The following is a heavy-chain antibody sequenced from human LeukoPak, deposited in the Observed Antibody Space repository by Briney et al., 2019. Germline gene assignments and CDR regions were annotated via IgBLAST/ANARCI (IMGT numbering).Heavy chain of an antibody. Sequence: GGSLRLSCAASGFTFSSYSMNWVRQAPGKGLEWVSSISSSSSYIYYADSVKDRFTISRDNAKDSLYLQMNSLRAEDTAVYYCARDRGIVATDDAFDIWGQGQWSPSLQ. CDR3: ARDRGIVATDDAFDI. CDR2: ISSSSSYI. J-gene: IGHJ3*02. D-gene: IGHD5-12*01. CDR1: GFTFSSYS. V-gene: IGHV3-21*01.